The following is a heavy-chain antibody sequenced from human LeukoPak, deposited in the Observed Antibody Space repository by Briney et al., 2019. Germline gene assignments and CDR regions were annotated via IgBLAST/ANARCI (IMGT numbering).Heavy chain of an antibody. CDR2: IKTDGSST. V-gene: IGHV3-74*01. J-gene: IGHJ3*02. D-gene: IGHD5/OR15-5a*01. CDR1: GFTFSSYW. Sequence: GGSLRLSCAASGFTFSSYWMHWVRQAPGKGLVWVSRIKTDGSSTDYADSVKGRFAISRDNAKNTMYLQMNSLRAEDTAVYYCARSVSGTGPDIWGLGTMVTVSS. CDR3: ARSVSGTGPDI.